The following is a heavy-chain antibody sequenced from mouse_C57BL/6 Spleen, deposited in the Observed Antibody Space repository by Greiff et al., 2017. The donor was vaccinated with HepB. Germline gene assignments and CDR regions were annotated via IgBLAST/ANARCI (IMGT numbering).Heavy chain of an antibody. CDR3: AIHEGVGYYFDY. V-gene: IGHV5-9*01. D-gene: IGHD1-1*02. CDR1: GFTFSSYT. CDR2: ISGGGGNT. J-gene: IGHJ2*01. Sequence: EVMLVEPGGGLVKPGGSLKLSCAASGFTFSSYTMSWVRQTPEKRLEWVATISGGGGNTYYPDSVKGRVTISKDNAKNTLYLQTSSLRSEDTALYYCAIHEGVGYYFDYWGQGTTLTVSS.